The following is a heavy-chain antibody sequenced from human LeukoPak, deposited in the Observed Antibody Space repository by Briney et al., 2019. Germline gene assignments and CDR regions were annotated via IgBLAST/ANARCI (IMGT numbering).Heavy chain of an antibody. CDR1: GFTFDDYA. D-gene: IGHD3-3*01. V-gene: IGHV3-9*03. CDR2: FSWNSGSI. J-gene: IGHJ4*02. Sequence: GRSLRLSCAASGFTFDDYAMHWVRQAPGKGLEWVSGFSWNSGSIGYADSVKGRFTISRDNAKNSLYLQMNSLRAEDMALYYCAKAIRSDFWSGYYFDYWGQGTLVTVSS. CDR3: AKAIRSDFWSGYYFDY.